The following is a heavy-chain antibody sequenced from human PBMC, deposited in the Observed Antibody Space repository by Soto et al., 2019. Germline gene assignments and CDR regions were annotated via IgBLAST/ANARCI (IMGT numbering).Heavy chain of an antibody. CDR2: IYYSGST. Sequence: QVQLQESGPGLVKPSQTLSLTCTVSGGSISSGGYYWSWIRQHPGKGLEWIGYIYYSGSTYYNPSLTIRVTISVDTSKSQFSLKLSSVTAADTAVYYCARVKVPAAKYGMDVWGQGTTVTVSS. CDR1: GGSISSGGYY. D-gene: IGHD2-2*01. V-gene: IGHV4-31*03. J-gene: IGHJ6*02. CDR3: ARVKVPAAKYGMDV.